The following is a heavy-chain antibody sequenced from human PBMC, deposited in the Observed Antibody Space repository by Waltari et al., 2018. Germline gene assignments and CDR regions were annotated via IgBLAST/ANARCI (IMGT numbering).Heavy chain of an antibody. D-gene: IGHD7-27*01. Sequence: EVKLVESGGSLVQPGGSLRLSCATSGFSFSSSWMHWVRHSPGKGLVWVSRINSEGGGIGYADSVRGRFTVSRDNARNTLYLQMNSLRDEDTAVYYCAKLTPPEDYWGQGTLVTVSS. V-gene: IGHV3-74*01. CDR2: INSEGGGI. J-gene: IGHJ4*02. CDR3: AKLTPPEDY. CDR1: GFSFSSSW.